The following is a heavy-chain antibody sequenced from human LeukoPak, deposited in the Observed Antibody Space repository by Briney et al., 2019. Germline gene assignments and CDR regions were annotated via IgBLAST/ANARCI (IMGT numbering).Heavy chain of an antibody. CDR3: ARSRPPHYSSSWPRALYAFDI. CDR1: GGSISNYY. CDR2: TAYSGTT. Sequence: PSETLCLTCTVSGGSISNYYWNWIRQPPGKGLEWIGCTAYSGTTYYNPSLQSRVTISVDTSKNQFSLKLSSVTAADTAVYYCARSRPPHYSSSWPRALYAFDIWGQGTMVSVSS. V-gene: IGHV4-59*01. J-gene: IGHJ3*02. D-gene: IGHD6-13*01.